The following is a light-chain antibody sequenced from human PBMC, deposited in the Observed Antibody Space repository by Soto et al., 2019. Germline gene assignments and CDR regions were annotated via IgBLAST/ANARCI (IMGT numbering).Light chain of an antibody. J-gene: IGKJ5*01. CDR3: QQYNNWPLIT. V-gene: IGKV3-15*01. CDR2: GAS. Sequence: DIVLTQTPGTLSLSPGDRATLSCRASQRVGSNYLAWYQQKSGQPPRLLIHGASSRATGIPARFSGSGSGTEFTLTISSLQSEDFAVYYCQQYNNWPLITFGQGTRMEIK. CDR1: QRVGSN.